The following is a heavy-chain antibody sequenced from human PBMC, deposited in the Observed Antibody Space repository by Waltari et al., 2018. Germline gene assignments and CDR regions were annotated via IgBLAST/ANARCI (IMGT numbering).Heavy chain of an antibody. D-gene: IGHD2-21*01. CDR2: ITADGRSR. V-gene: IGHV3-23*01. J-gene: IGHJ2*01. CDR3: AKADFGNPYWFFDL. Sequence: EGQLLESGGGLVQTGGSLRLSCAASGFMFSIKQMPWFRQSPGKGLEWVSTITADGRSRNYAASVKGRFTISRDNSRNTLDLQMNTLRAEDTAVYFCAKADFGNPYWFFDLWGRGTLLSVSS. CDR1: GFMFSIKQ.